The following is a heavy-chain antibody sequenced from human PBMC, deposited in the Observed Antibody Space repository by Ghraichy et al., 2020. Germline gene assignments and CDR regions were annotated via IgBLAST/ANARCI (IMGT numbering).Heavy chain of an antibody. CDR3: ARLYCSSTSCYYYYGMDV. CDR2: INHSGST. J-gene: IGHJ6*02. Sequence: GSLRLSCAVYGGSFSGYYWSWIRQPPGKGLEWIGEINHSGSTNYNPSLKSRVTISVDTSKNQFSLKLSSVTAADTAVYYCARLYCSSTSCYYYYGMDVWGQGTTVTVSS. V-gene: IGHV4-34*01. CDR1: GGSFSGYY. D-gene: IGHD2-2*01.